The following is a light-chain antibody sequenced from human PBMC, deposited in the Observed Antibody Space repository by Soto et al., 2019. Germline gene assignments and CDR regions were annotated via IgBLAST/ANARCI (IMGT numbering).Light chain of an antibody. CDR1: QSVSSSY. CDR3: QQYGSSLVT. CDR2: GAS. Sequence: EIVLTQSPGTLSLSPGERATLSCRASQSVSSSYLAWYQQKPGQAPRLLIYGASSRATGIPDRFSGSGSGTDCTLTSSRLEPEDVAVYYCQQYGSSLVTFGQGTKLEIK. V-gene: IGKV3-20*01. J-gene: IGKJ2*01.